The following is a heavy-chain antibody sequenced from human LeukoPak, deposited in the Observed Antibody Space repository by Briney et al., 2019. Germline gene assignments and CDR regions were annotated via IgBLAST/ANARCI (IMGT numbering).Heavy chain of an antibody. V-gene: IGHV4-34*01. Sequence: SETLSLTCAVYGGPFSGYYWSWIRQPPGKGLEWIGEINHSGSTNYNPSLKSRVTISVDTSKNQFSLKLSSVTAADTAVYYCARAPVAGHDYWGQGTLVTVSS. CDR3: ARAPVAGHDY. CDR1: GGPFSGYY. J-gene: IGHJ4*02. D-gene: IGHD6-19*01. CDR2: INHSGST.